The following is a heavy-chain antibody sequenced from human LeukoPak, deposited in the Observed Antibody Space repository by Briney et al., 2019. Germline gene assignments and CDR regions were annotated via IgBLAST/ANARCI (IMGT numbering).Heavy chain of an antibody. CDR1: GYSFTSYW. D-gene: IGHD3-10*01. Sequence: GESLKISCKGSGYSFTSYWIGWVRQMPGKGLEWMGIIYPGDSDTRYSSSFQGQVTISADKSISTAYLQWSSLKASDTAMYYCARLGYYGSGSSFRFAWFDPWGQGTLVTVSS. V-gene: IGHV5-51*01. CDR2: IYPGDSDT. J-gene: IGHJ5*02. CDR3: ARLGYYGSGSSFRFAWFDP.